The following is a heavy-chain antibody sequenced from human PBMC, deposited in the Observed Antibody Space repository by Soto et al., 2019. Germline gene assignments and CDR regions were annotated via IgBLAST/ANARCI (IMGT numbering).Heavy chain of an antibody. CDR3: ARGRQRWPQGYLDY. CDR2: IWSDGINK. D-gene: IGHD6-19*01. J-gene: IGHJ4*02. CDR1: GFILSNYG. V-gene: IGHV3-33*01. Sequence: QVQLVESGGGVVQPGRSLRLSCAASGFILSNYGMHWVRQAPGKGLEWVAVIWSDGINKYYIESVKGRFTISRDGSKNTLDLQMNTLRAEDTAVYYCARGRQRWPQGYLDYWGQGTRVTVSS.